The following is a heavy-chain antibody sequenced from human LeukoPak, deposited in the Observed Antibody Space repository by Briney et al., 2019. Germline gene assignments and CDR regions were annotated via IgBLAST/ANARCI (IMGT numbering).Heavy chain of an antibody. J-gene: IGHJ1*01. D-gene: IGHD2-15*01. CDR1: GGSFSGYY. CDR3: ARGQMVAATPSAEYFQH. CDR2: IKHSGST. Sequence: SETLSLTCAVYGGSFSGYYWSWIRQPPGKGLEWIGEIKHSGSTNYNPSLKSRVTISVDTSKNQFSLKLSSVTAADTAVYYCARGQMVAATPSAEYFQHWGQGTLVTVSS. V-gene: IGHV4-34*01.